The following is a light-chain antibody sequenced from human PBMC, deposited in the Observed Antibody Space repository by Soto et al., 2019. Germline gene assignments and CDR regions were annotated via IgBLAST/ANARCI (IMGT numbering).Light chain of an antibody. V-gene: IGLV1-44*01. J-gene: IGLJ2*01. Sequence: QSVLTQPPSASGTPGQRVTISCSGSSSNIGSNTVTWYQQLPGTAPKLLIYSNNQRPSGVPDRFSGSKSGTSASLAISGLQSEDEADYYCAAWDDSLNGPVFGGGTKLT. CDR1: SSNIGSNT. CDR3: AAWDDSLNGPV. CDR2: SNN.